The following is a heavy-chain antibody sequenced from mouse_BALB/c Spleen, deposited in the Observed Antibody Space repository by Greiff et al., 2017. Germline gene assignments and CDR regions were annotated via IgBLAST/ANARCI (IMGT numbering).Heavy chain of an antibody. CDR1: GYTFSSYW. Sequence: QVQLQQSGAELMKPGASVKISCKATGYTFSSYWIEWVKQRPGHGLEWIGEILPGSGSTNYNEKFKGKATFTADTSSNTAYMQLSSLTSEDSAVYYCARSLRSNYYAMDYWGQGTSVTVSS. V-gene: IGHV1-9*01. D-gene: IGHD1-1*01. CDR3: ARSLRSNYYAMDY. J-gene: IGHJ4*01. CDR2: ILPGSGST.